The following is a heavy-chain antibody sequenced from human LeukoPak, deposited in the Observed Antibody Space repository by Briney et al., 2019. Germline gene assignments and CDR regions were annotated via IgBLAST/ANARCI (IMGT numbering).Heavy chain of an antibody. J-gene: IGHJ3*02. CDR3: ATLNYYVDAFDI. V-gene: IGHV4-61*02. Sequence: SQTLSLTCTVSGGSISSGSYYWSWIRQPAGKGLEWIGRIYTSGSTNYNPPLKSRVTISVDTSKNQFSLRLSSVTAADTAVYYCATLNYYVDAFDIWGQGTMVTVSS. CDR2: IYTSGST. CDR1: GGSISSGSYY. D-gene: IGHD3-10*02.